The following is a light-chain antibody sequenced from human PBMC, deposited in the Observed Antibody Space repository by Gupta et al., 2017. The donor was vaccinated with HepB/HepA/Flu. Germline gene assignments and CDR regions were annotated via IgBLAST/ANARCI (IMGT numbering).Light chain of an antibody. V-gene: IGLV3-25*03. Sequence: SDALTQPPSVSVSPGQTARITCSGDTLSRQYTYWYQQRPGQAPILIIFQDKEGPPGIPERFSASSSGTTASLTISDVQSEDAADYFCQSLDASGRVFGGGTKLTVL. CDR3: QSLDASGRV. CDR1: TLSRQY. CDR2: QDK. J-gene: IGLJ3*02.